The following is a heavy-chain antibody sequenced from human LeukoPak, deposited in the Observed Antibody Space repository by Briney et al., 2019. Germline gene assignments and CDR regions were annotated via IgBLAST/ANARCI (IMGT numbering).Heavy chain of an antibody. CDR2: ISAYNGNT. CDR1: GYTFTSYG. D-gene: IGHD5-18*01. V-gene: IGHV1-18*01. J-gene: IGHJ5*02. Sequence: GASVKVSCKASGYTFTSYGISWVRQAPGQGLEWMGWISAYNGNTNYAQKFQGRVTITADKSTSTAYMELSSLRSEDTAVYYCARDNQEGYSYGSWFDPWGQGTLVTVSS. CDR3: ARDNQEGYSYGSWFDP.